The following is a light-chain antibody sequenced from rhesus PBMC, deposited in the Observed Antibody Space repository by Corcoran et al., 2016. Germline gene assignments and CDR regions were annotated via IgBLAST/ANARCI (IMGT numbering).Light chain of an antibody. CDR2: EVS. CDR3: SSYAGSNTFV. J-gene: IGLJ6*01. Sequence: QAALTPPRSVSGSTGQSVTISCTGTSSDIGGYNYVSWYQQHPGTAPKLMIYEVSKRPSGVSDRFSGSKSGNTASLTISGLQAEDEADYYCSSYAGSNTFVFGSGTKLTVL. V-gene: IGLV2-32*02. CDR1: SSDIGGYNY.